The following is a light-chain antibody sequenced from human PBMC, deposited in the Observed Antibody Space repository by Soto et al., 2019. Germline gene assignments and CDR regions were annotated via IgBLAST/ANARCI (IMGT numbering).Light chain of an antibody. Sequence: QSVLTQPPSVSAAPGQKVTISFSGSSSNIGNNYVSWYQQLPGTAPKLLIYDSNKRPSGIPDRFSGSKSGTSATLDITGLQTGDEADYYCATWDSSLTGEVFGGGTKVTVL. CDR1: SSNIGNNY. CDR2: DSN. CDR3: ATWDSSLTGEV. J-gene: IGLJ2*01. V-gene: IGLV1-51*01.